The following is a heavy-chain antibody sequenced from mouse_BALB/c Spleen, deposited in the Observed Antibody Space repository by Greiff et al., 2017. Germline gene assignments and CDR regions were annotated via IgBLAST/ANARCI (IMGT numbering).Heavy chain of an antibody. J-gene: IGHJ4*01. CDR3: ARTYYRYDVLGNAMGY. CDR1: GFNIKDTY. D-gene: IGHD2-14*01. V-gene: IGHV14-3*02. CDR2: IDPANGNT. Sequence: VQLQQSGAELVKPGASVKLSCTASGFNIKDTYMHWVKQRPEQGLEWIGRIDPANGNTKYDPKFQGKATITADPSSNTAYLQHSSLTSEDTAVYYCARTYYRYDVLGNAMGYWGQGTSVTVSA.